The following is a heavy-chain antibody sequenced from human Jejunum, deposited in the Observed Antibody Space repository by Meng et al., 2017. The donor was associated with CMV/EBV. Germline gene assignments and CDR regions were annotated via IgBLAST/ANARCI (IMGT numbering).Heavy chain of an antibody. V-gene: IGHV3-23*03. D-gene: IGHD3-22*01. Sequence: SGFTFSSYAFRWVRQAPGKGLEWVSIIYSGGSSTFYADSVKGRFTISRDNSKNTLYLQMDSLRAEDTAIYYCAKVPGSGYYGIDYWGQGTLVTVSS. CDR1: GFTFSSYA. CDR3: AKVPGSGYYGIDY. CDR2: IYSGGSST. J-gene: IGHJ4*02.